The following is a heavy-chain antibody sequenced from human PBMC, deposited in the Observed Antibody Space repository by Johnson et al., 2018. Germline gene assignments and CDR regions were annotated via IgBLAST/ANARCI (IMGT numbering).Heavy chain of an antibody. CDR3: ARTPGSSYYPYDYLDV. CDR1: GFTFSNYG. CDR2: IYYSGST. Sequence: QVQLVQSGGGVVQPGRSLKLSCAASGFTFSNYGVHWVRQAPGRGLEWIGYIYYSGSTNYNPSLKSRVTISVDTSKNQFSLKLTSVTAADTAGYYCARTPGSSYYPYDYLDVWGKGTTVTVSS. J-gene: IGHJ6*03. V-gene: IGHV4-59*01. D-gene: IGHD6-13*01.